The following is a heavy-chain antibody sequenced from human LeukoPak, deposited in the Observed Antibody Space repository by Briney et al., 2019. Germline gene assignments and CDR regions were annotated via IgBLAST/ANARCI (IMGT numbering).Heavy chain of an antibody. CDR3: ARDLVGPKRDY. CDR1: GFTFGDHY. J-gene: IGHJ4*02. D-gene: IGHD1-26*01. V-gene: IGHV3-72*01. CDR2: TRNKANNYTT. Sequence: GGSLRPSCATSGFTFGDHYMDWVRQAPGKGLEWVGRTRNKANNYTTEYAASVKGRFTISRDDSKNSLYLQMNSLKTEDTAVYYCARDLVGPKRDYWGQGTLVTVSS.